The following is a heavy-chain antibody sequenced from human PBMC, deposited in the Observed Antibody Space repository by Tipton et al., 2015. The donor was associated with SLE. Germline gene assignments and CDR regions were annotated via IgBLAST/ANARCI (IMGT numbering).Heavy chain of an antibody. Sequence: TLSLTCAVYGGSFSVYYWTWIRQPPGKGLEWIGEINHGGSTNYNPSLKSRVTISIDTSKSQFSLKLSSMTAADTAVYYCARDSTSGWHDYWGQGTLVTVSS. V-gene: IGHV4-34*01. J-gene: IGHJ4*02. CDR2: INHGGST. D-gene: IGHD6-25*01. CDR1: GGSFSVYY. CDR3: ARDSTSGWHDY.